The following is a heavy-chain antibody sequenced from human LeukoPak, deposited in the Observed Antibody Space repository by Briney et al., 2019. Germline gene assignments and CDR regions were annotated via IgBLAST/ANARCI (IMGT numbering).Heavy chain of an antibody. D-gene: IGHD6-25*01. CDR1: GGSISPYY. CDR3: AGGGVCTCNSRLPDAFDL. CDR2: IYSSGST. J-gene: IGHJ3*01. Sequence: SETLSLTCTVSGGSISPYYWSWIRQPPGKGLEWIGYIYSSGSTNYNPSLKSRVTISVDTSKNQFSLNLSSVTAADTAVYYCAGGGVCTCNSRLPDAFDLWGQGTMVTVSS. V-gene: IGHV4-59*01.